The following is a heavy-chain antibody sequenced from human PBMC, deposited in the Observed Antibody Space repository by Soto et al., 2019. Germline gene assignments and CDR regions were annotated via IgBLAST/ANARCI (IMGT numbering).Heavy chain of an antibody. J-gene: IGHJ4*02. CDR1: GGTFRSYA. D-gene: IGHD2-8*01. Sequence: QVQLVQSGAEVKKPGSSVKVSCKASGGTFRSYAISWVRQAPGQGLEWMGGIIPIFGTANYAQKFQGRVTIAADESTSTAYMALSSLRSEDTAVYYCARGALGYCTNGVCDPDYPFDYWGQGTLVTVSA. CDR2: IIPIFGTA. CDR3: ARGALGYCTNGVCDPDYPFDY. V-gene: IGHV1-69*01.